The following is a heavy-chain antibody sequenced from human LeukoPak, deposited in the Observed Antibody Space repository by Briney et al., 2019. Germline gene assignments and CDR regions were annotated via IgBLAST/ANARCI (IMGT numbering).Heavy chain of an antibody. J-gene: IGHJ5*02. D-gene: IGHD3-16*01. CDR1: GGTFSKYP. CDR3: ARDLKRSRARWENLGLDP. Sequence: GASVKVSCKASGGTFSKYPINWVRQAPGQGLEWMGGIIPIFDTANYAQKFQGRVTITADKSTSTTYMDLSSLRSEDTAVYYCARDLKRSRARWENLGLDPWGQGTLVTVSS. V-gene: IGHV1-69*06. CDR2: IIPIFDTA.